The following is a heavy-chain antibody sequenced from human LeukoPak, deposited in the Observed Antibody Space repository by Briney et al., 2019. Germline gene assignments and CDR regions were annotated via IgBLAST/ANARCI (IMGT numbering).Heavy chain of an antibody. J-gene: IGHJ4*02. Sequence: SETLSLTCTVSGGSVSSGSYYWSWIRQPPGKGLEWIGYIYYSGSTNYNPSLKSRVTISVDTSKNQFSLKLSSVTAADTAVYYCARAGCGSGIPFDYWGQGTLVTVSS. D-gene: IGHD3-10*01. CDR1: GGSVSSGSYY. CDR3: ARAGCGSGIPFDY. CDR2: IYYSGST. V-gene: IGHV4-61*01.